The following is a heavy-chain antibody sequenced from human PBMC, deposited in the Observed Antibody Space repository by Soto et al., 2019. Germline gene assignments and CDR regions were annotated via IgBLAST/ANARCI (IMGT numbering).Heavy chain of an antibody. CDR2: ISRSGDIT. CDR1: GFNFRNHA. J-gene: IGHJ6*02. CDR3: VKDWSGEKCPCMDV. Sequence: EVQLLESGGGLVQPGGSLRLSCEASGFNFRNHAMTWVRQAPGKGPEWVSSISRSGDITYYVDSVKGRFIISRDNSKNPLYLQMTGLSAEDAAIYYCVKDWSGEKCPCMDVWGQGTTVTVS. D-gene: IGHD3-3*01. V-gene: IGHV3-23*01.